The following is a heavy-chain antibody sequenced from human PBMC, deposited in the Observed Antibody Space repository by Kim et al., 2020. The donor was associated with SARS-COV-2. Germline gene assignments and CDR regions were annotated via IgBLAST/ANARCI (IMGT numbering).Heavy chain of an antibody. V-gene: IGHV3-30*02. CDR2: K. CDR3: ATEDSSGSAFDY. Sequence: KYYADSVKGRFTISRDNSKNTLYLQMNSLRAGDTAVYYCATEDSSGSAFDYWGQGTLVTVSS. D-gene: IGHD3-22*01. J-gene: IGHJ4*02.